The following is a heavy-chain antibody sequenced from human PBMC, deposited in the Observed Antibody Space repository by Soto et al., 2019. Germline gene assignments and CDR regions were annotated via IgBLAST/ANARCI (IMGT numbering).Heavy chain of an antibody. CDR3: AKGMATFYYYGMDV. CDR1: GFTFSIYA. CDR2: ISASGGDT. V-gene: IGHV3-23*01. Sequence: GGSLRLSCAASGFTFSIYAMSWVRQAPGQGLERVSAISASGGDTYYADSVKGRFTISRDISKSTLYLQMNRLRAEDTALYYCAKGMATFYYYGMDVWGQGTTVTVS. D-gene: IGHD2-8*01. J-gene: IGHJ6*02.